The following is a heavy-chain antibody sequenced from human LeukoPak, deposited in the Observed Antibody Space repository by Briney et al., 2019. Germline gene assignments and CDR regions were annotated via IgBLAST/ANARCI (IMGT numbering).Heavy chain of an antibody. Sequence: PGGSLRLSCAGSGFTFKIYAMKWVRQAPGKGLQWVSSIDNSGSVTYYGDSVKGRFTISRDNSKNTLYLQMNSLRDDDTAIYYCATTYGDSLSTPGYWGQGTLVTVSS. CDR1: GFTFKIYA. CDR2: IDNSGSVT. D-gene: IGHD4-17*01. V-gene: IGHV3-23*05. J-gene: IGHJ4*02. CDR3: ATTYGDSLSTPGY.